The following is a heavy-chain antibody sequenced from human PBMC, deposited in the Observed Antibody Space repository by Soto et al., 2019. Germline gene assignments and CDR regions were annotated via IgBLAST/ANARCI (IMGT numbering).Heavy chain of an antibody. CDR1: GYSFTSYW. CDR3: SRSVVPAARGIDY. Sequence: GESLKISCKGSGYSFTSYWISWVRQMPGKGLEWMGRIDPSDSYTNYSPSFQGHATISADKPISTAYLQWSSLKASDTAMYYCSRSVVPAARGIDYWGQGTLVTVSS. D-gene: IGHD2-2*01. V-gene: IGHV5-10-1*01. CDR2: IDPSDSYT. J-gene: IGHJ4*02.